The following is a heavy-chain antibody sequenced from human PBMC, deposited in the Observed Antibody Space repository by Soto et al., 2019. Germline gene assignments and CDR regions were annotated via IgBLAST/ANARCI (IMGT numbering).Heavy chain of an antibody. CDR3: ARSWGLSSKFHYSYYGLDV. D-gene: IGHD7-27*01. Sequence: QVQLVQSGAEVKKPGSSVKVSCKASGGTFSSFAISWVRQAPGQGLEWMGGIIPFFGSTNYSQKFQGRVTISADESTSTAYVELSSLRAEDTAVYHWARSWGLSSKFHYSYYGLDVWCQGTTVTVSS. CDR1: GGTFSSFA. V-gene: IGHV1-69*01. CDR2: IIPFFGST. J-gene: IGHJ6*02.